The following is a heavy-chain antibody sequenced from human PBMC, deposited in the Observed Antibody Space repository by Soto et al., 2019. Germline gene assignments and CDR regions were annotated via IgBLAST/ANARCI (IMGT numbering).Heavy chain of an antibody. CDR2: ISYDGGTK. CDR1: GVTFRTYG. J-gene: IGHJ3*01. Sequence: QVHLVESGGGVVQPGRSLRLSCVVSGVTFRTYGIHWVRQAPGKGLEWVAVISYDGGTKFYADSVKGRFTISKDTSKNAVFLQMDRVATEDTALYFCAKSDKGVFGVIMSPALDPFDVWGQGTLVAVSS. V-gene: IGHV3-30*18. CDR3: AKSDKGVFGVIMSPALDPFDV. D-gene: IGHD3-3*01.